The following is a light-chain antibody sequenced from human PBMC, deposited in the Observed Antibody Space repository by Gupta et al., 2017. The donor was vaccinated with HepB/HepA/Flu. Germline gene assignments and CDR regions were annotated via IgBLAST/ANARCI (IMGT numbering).Light chain of an antibody. Sequence: DIQMTQSPSSMSASVGDRVTITCQASQDISNYLTWYQQKPGKAPKLLIYDASNLETGVPSRFSGSGSVTDFTFPISILQPEYIATYYCQQYDNLPLTFGQGPRLEIK. J-gene: IGKJ5*01. CDR2: DAS. CDR1: QDISNY. CDR3: QQYDNLPLT. V-gene: IGKV1-33*01.